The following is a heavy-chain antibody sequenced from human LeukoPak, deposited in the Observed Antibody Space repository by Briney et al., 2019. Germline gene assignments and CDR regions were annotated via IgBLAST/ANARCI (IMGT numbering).Heavy chain of an antibody. V-gene: IGHV6-1*01. D-gene: IGHD6-19*01. CDR2: TYYRSKWYS. Sequence: SRSLSLTCAISGDSVSSTSALWNWVRQSPSRGLEWLGWTYYRSKWYSDYALSVKSRITINPDSSKNQFSLQLNSVTPEDTAVYYCARARIAVAGPSAFDVWGQGTKVTAS. CDR1: GDSVSSTSAL. J-gene: IGHJ3*01. CDR3: ARARIAVAGPSAFDV.